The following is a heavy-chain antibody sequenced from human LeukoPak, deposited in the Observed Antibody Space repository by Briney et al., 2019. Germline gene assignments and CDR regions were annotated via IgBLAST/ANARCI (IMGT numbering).Heavy chain of an antibody. Sequence: QPGGSPRLSCGASGFTFSTYAMSWVRQAPGKGLEWVSTISGSGRSTYYADAVKGRFTISRDKSKNTLFLQMNSLRAEDTAVYYCAKSYGDYLEYFDSWGQGTLVTVSS. V-gene: IGHV3-23*01. CDR1: GFTFSTYA. CDR3: AKSYGDYLEYFDS. D-gene: IGHD4-17*01. CDR2: ISGSGRST. J-gene: IGHJ4*02.